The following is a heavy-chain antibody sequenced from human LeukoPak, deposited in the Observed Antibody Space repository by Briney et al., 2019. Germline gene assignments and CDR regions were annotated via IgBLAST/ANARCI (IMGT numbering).Heavy chain of an antibody. D-gene: IGHD3-10*01. CDR1: GGSISSGDYY. CDR3: AARGGRHRGQNDY. Sequence: SETLSLTCTVSGGSISSGDYYWSWIRQPPGKGLEWIGYIYYSGSTYYNPSLKSRVTISVDTSKNQFSLKLSSVTAADTAVYYCAARGGRHRGQNDYWGQGTLVTVSS. V-gene: IGHV4-30-4*08. J-gene: IGHJ4*02. CDR2: IYYSGST.